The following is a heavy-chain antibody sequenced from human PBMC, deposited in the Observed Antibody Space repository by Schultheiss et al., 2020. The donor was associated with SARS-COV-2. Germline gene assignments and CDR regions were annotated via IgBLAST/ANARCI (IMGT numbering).Heavy chain of an antibody. CDR1: GFTFSSYA. D-gene: IGHD2-2*02. V-gene: IGHV3-30*04. Sequence: GGSLRLSCAASGFTFSSYAMHWVRQAPGKGLEWVAVISYDGSNKYYADSVKGRFTISRDNSKNTLYLQMNSLRAEDTAVYYCARGYCSSTSCYKGGPGYYYYMDVWGKGTTVTVSS. J-gene: IGHJ6*03. CDR2: ISYDGSNK. CDR3: ARGYCSSTSCYKGGPGYYYYMDV.